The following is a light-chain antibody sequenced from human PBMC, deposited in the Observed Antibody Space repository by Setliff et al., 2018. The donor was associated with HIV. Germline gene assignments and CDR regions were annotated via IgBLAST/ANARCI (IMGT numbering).Light chain of an antibody. V-gene: IGKV3-15*01. CDR1: QTVNNK. Sequence: QSPATGSVSPGERATLSCRTSQTVNNKVAWYQHKPGQAPKLLIYDASHRAADVPARFSGGGSGTEYTLAISSMQSDDFALYYCHRYYDRPRTVGQGTKVDIK. CDR3: HRYYDRPRT. CDR2: DAS. J-gene: IGKJ1*01.